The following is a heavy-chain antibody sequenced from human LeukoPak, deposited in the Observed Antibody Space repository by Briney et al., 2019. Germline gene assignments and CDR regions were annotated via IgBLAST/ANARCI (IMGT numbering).Heavy chain of an antibody. Sequence: GGSLRLSCAASGFTFSSYSMNWVRQAPGKGLERVSSISSSSSYIYYADSVKGRFTISRDNAKNSLYLQMNSLRAEDTAVYYCARVEYSSSSGYYFDYWGQGTLVTVSS. V-gene: IGHV3-21*01. D-gene: IGHD6-6*01. CDR1: GFTFSSYS. CDR2: ISSSSSYI. CDR3: ARVEYSSSSGYYFDY. J-gene: IGHJ4*02.